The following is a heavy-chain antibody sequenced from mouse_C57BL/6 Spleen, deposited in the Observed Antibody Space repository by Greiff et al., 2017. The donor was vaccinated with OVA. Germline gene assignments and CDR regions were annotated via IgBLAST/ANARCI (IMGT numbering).Heavy chain of an antibody. CDR1: GYTFTSYW. J-gene: IGHJ2*01. CDR3: ARYYYGSSSGSYFDY. Sequence: VKLQQPGAELVMPGASVKLSCKASGYTFTSYWMHWVKQRPGQGLEWIGEIDPSDSYTNYNQKFKGKSTLTVDKSSSTAYMQLSSLTSEDSAVYYCARYYYGSSSGSYFDYWGQGTTLTVSS. V-gene: IGHV1-69*01. CDR2: IDPSDSYT. D-gene: IGHD1-1*01.